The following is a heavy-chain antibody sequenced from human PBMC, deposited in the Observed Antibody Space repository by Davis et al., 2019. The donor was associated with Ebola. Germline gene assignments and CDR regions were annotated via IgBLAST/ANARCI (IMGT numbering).Heavy chain of an antibody. CDR3: ARKGTLTGEGFFDY. J-gene: IGHJ4*02. CDR1: GFTFSNYA. CDR2: IAPSGGST. V-gene: IGHV3-23*01. Sequence: GESLKISCAASGFTFSNYAVNWVRQAPGKGLEWVSGIAPSGGSTKYADSVKGRFSISRDNSKNTVDLQMSSLGVEDTAVYYCARKGTLTGEGFFDYWGQGILVTVSS. D-gene: IGHD3-9*01.